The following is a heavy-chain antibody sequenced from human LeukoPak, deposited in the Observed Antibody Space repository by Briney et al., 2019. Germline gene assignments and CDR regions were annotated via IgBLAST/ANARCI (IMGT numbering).Heavy chain of an antibody. CDR3: ARGGYYYDSSGYYPGY. CDR1: GFTFSSYG. CDR2: IWYDGSNK. V-gene: IGHV3-33*01. Sequence: GGSLRLSCAASGFTFSSYGMHWVRQAPGKGLEWVAVIWYDGSNKYYADSVKGRLTISRDNSKNTLYLQMNSLRAEDTAVYYCARGGYYYDSSGYYPGYWGQGTLVTVSS. J-gene: IGHJ4*02. D-gene: IGHD3-22*01.